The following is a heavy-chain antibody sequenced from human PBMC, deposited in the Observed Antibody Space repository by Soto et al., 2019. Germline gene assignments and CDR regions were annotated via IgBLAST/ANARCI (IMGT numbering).Heavy chain of an antibody. D-gene: IGHD3-9*01. V-gene: IGHV4-59*01. Sequence: SETLSLTCTVSGGSISSYYWSWIRQLPGKGLEWIGYIYYSGSTNYNPSLKSRVTISVDTSKNQFSLKLSSVTAADTAMYYCAREYYDMDNWFDPWGQGTLVTVSS. CDR1: GGSISSYY. CDR2: IYYSGST. CDR3: AREYYDMDNWFDP. J-gene: IGHJ5*02.